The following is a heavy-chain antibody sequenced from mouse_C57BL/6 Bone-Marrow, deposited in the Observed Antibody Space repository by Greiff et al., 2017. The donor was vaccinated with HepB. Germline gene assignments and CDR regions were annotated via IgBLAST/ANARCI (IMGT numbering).Heavy chain of an antibody. V-gene: IGHV1-63*01. CDR2: IYPGGGYT. CDR3: ARTGTAQASGFAY. D-gene: IGHD3-2*02. CDR1: GYTFTNYW. J-gene: IGHJ3*01. Sequence: QVQLKESGAELVRPGTSVKMSCKASGYTFTNYWIGWAKQRPGHGLEWIGDIYPGGGYTNYNEKFKGKATLTADKSSSTSYMQFSSLTSEDSAIYYFARTGTAQASGFAYWGQGTLVTVSA.